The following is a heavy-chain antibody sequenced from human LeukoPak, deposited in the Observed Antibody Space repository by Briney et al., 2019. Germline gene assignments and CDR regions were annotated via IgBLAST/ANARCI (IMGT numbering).Heavy chain of an antibody. CDR1: GFTFSTYA. Sequence: PGGSLRPSCAASGFTFSTYAMSWVRQAPGKGLEWVSAISGSGGSTYYADSVRGRFTISRDNSKNTLFLQMISLRAEDTALYYCARDPLFDYWGQGTLVTVSS. CDR3: ARDPLFDY. CDR2: ISGSGGST. V-gene: IGHV3-23*01. J-gene: IGHJ4*02.